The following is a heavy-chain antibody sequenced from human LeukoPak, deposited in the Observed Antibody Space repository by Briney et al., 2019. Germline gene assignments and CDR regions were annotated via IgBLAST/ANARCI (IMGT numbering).Heavy chain of an antibody. D-gene: IGHD6-13*01. CDR2: INPSGGST. CDR1: GYTFTSYY. CDR3: ARDGSSWYWRPRFDP. V-gene: IGHV1-46*01. J-gene: IGHJ5*02. Sequence: GASVKVSCKASGYTFTSYYMHWVRQAPGQGLEWMGIINPSGGSTSYAQKFQGRVTMTRDTSTSTVYMELSRLRSDDTAVYYCARDGSSWYWRPRFDPWGQGTLVTVSS.